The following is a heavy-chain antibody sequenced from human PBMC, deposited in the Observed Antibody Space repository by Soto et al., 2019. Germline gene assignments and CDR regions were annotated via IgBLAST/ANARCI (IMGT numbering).Heavy chain of an antibody. J-gene: IGHJ6*02. Sequence: GGSLRLSCAASGFTFSNAWMSWVRQAPGKGLEWVGRIKSKTDGGTTDYAAPVKGRFTISRDDSKNTLYLQMNSLKTEDTSVYYCATYIVVVPAAISYYYYGMDVWGQGTTVTVSS. CDR1: GFTFSNAW. V-gene: IGHV3-15*01. CDR3: ATYIVVVPAAISYYYYGMDV. D-gene: IGHD2-2*01. CDR2: IKSKTDGGTT.